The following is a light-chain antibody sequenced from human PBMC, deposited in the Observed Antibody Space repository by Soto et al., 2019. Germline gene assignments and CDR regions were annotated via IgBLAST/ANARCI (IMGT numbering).Light chain of an antibody. CDR3: QQYNDWWT. V-gene: IGKV3-15*01. CDR2: GAS. Sequence: EIVMTQSPATLSVSPGESATLSCRASQSVSNNLTWYQQKPGQPPRLLIYGASTRATGVPGRFSGSGSGTEFTLTISSLQSEDFAVYYCQQYNDWWTFGPGTKVEIK. CDR1: QSVSNN. J-gene: IGKJ1*01.